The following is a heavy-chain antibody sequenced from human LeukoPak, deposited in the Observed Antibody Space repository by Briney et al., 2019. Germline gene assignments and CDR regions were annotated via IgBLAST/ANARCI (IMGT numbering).Heavy chain of an antibody. J-gene: IGHJ4*02. CDR3: ARDQLTGSYPNYFDY. CDR1: GGTFSSYA. D-gene: IGHD1-14*01. V-gene: IGHV1-69*04. Sequence: ASVKVSCKASGGTFSSYAISWVRQAPGQGLEWMGRIIPILGIANYAQKFQGRVTITADRSTSTAYMELSSLRSEDTAVYYCARDQLTGSYPNYFDYWGQGTLVTVSS. CDR2: IIPILGIA.